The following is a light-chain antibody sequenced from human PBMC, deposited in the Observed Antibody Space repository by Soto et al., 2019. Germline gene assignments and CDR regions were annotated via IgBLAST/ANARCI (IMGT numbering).Light chain of an antibody. CDR1: GSDVGAYNL. V-gene: IGLV2-23*02. Sequence: SALTQPASVSGSPGQSITISCAGTGSDVGAYNLVSWYQHHPGKAPKFMNGEVDTRQSGISNRFSGSKSGDMAFRTISGLQAEDEADYFCCSYAGTGADVFETGTKVTV. J-gene: IGLJ1*01. CDR2: EVD. CDR3: CSYAGTGADV.